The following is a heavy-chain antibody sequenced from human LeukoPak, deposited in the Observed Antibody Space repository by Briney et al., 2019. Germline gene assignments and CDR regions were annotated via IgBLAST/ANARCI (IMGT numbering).Heavy chain of an antibody. CDR1: GGSISSYY. D-gene: IGHD6-19*01. Sequence: SETLSLTCTVSGGSISSYYWSWIRQPPGKGLEWIGYIYYSGSTNYNPSLKSRVTISVDTSKNQFSLKLSSVTAADTAVYYCARGPYSSGWYLSYFDYWAREPWSPSPQ. V-gene: IGHV4-59*01. CDR2: IYYSGST. J-gene: IGHJ4*02. CDR3: ARGPYSSGWYLSYFDY.